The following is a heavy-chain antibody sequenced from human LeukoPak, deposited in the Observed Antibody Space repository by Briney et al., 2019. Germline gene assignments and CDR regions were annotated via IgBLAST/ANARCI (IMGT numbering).Heavy chain of an antibody. CDR3: AKGSSPYDFWDDLLNFDY. CDR1: GINFGDYA. CDR2: ISGSGGST. J-gene: IGHJ4*02. Sequence: PGGSLRLSCTASGINFGDYAMSWVRQAPGKGLEWVPAISGSGGSTYYADSVKGRFTISRDNSKNTLYLQMNSLRAEDTAVYYCAKGSSPYDFWDDLLNFDYWGQGTLVTVSS. D-gene: IGHD3-3*01. V-gene: IGHV3-23*01.